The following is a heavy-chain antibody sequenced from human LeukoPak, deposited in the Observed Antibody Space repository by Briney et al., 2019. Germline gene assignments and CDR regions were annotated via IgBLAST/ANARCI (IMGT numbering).Heavy chain of an antibody. J-gene: IGHJ4*02. CDR2: IKQDGSEK. CDR1: GFTFSSYW. Sequence: GGSLRLSCAASGFTFSSYWMSWVRQAPGKGLEWVANIKQDGSEKYYVDSVKGRFTISRDNAKNLLYLQMNSLRAEDTAVYYCARCMDVWGSYPFDYWGQGTLVTVSS. CDR3: ARCMDVWGSYPFDY. D-gene: IGHD3-16*01. V-gene: IGHV3-7*01.